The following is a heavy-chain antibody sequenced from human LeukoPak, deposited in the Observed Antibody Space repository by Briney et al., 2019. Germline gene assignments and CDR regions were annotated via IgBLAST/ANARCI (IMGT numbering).Heavy chain of an antibody. Sequence: GSLSLSCAASGFPFSSYSMNWVRPAPGKGLEWVSYISSSSSTIYYADSVKGRFTISRDNAKNSLYLQMNSLRAEDTAVYYCASDSGRIWGQGTMVTVSS. V-gene: IGHV3-48*04. CDR3: ASDSGRI. CDR1: GFPFSSYS. D-gene: IGHD5-12*01. CDR2: ISSSSSTI. J-gene: IGHJ3*02.